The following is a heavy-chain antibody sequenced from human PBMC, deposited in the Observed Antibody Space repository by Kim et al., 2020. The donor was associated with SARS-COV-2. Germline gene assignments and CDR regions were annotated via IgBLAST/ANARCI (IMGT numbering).Heavy chain of an antibody. CDR3: ARDHVWGSYRYHPFDY. D-gene: IGHD3-16*02. Sequence: GGSLRLSCAASGFTFSSYSMNWVRQAPGKGLEWVSYISSSSSTIYYAESVKGRFTISRDNAKNSLYLQMNSLRDEDTAVYYCARDHVWGSYRYHPFDYWGQGTLVTVSS. CDR2: ISSSSSTI. V-gene: IGHV3-48*02. J-gene: IGHJ4*02. CDR1: GFTFSSYS.